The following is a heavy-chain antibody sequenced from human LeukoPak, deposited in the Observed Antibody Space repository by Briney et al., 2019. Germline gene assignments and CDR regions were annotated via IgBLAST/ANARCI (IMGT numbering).Heavy chain of an antibody. D-gene: IGHD3-9*01. CDR3: ARGGLRYFDWLSDDAFDI. CDR1: GYTFTSYA. V-gene: IGHV1-3*01. J-gene: IGHJ3*02. CDR2: INAGNGNT. Sequence: ASVKVSCKASGYTFTSYAMHWVRQAPGQRLEWMGWINAGNGNTKYSQKFQGRVTITRDTSASTAYMELSSLRSEDTAVYYCARGGLRYFDWLSDDAFDIWGQGTMVTVSS.